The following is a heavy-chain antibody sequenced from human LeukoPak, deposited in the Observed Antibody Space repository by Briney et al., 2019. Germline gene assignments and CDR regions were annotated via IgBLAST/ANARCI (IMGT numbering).Heavy chain of an antibody. CDR1: GFTFSSYG. V-gene: IGHV3-33*01. Sequence: PGGCLRLSCAASGFTFSSYGMHWVRPAPGKGLEWVAVIWYDGSNKYYADSVKGRFTISRDNSKNTLYLQMNSLRAEDTAVYYCARDGGIGGSCYSDYWGQGTLVTVSS. CDR2: IWYDGSNK. D-gene: IGHD2-15*01. CDR3: ARDGGIGGSCYSDY. J-gene: IGHJ4*02.